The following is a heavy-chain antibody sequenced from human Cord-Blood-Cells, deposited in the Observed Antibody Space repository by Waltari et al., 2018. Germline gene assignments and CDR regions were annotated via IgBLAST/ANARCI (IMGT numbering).Heavy chain of an antibody. D-gene: IGHD3-3*01. CDR3: ARNHYDVWSGYLGGDWFDP. Sequence: QVQLVQSGAEVKKPGSSVKVSCKASGGTFSSYAISWVRQAPGQGLEWLGGIIPIFGRANYAQKVHGRVTITADESTSTAYMELSSLRSEDTAVYYCARNHYDVWSGYLGGDWFDPWGQGTLVTVSS. CDR1: GGTFSSYA. J-gene: IGHJ5*02. CDR2: IIPIFGRA. V-gene: IGHV1-69*01.